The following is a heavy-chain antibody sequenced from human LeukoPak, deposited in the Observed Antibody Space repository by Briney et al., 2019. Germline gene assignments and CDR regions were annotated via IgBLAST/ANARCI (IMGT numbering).Heavy chain of an antibody. D-gene: IGHD1-26*01. CDR3: ARVKGHSRGSYSFDY. CDR1: GFTFSSYS. V-gene: IGHV3-48*02. CDR2: ISSSSSTI. J-gene: IGHJ4*02. Sequence: GGSLRLSCAASGFTFSSYSMNWVRQAPGKGREWVSYISSSSSTIYYADSVKGRFTISRDNAKNSLYLQMNSLRDEDTAVYYCARVKGHSRGSYSFDYWGQGTLVTVSS.